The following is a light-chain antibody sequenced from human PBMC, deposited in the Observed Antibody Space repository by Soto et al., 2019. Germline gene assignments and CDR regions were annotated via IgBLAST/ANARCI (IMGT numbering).Light chain of an antibody. J-gene: IGKJ2*01. CDR3: QQYKNRPPYT. V-gene: IGKV3-15*01. CDR2: GAF. CDR1: QSVYRS. Sequence: EIVITQSPSTLALSPGERATLSCRASQSVYRSLAWYQQKPGQAPRLLIYGAFTRATGIPARFSGSGSGTEFTLTISTLQSEDFAVYYCQQYKNRPPYTFGQGTKVDIK.